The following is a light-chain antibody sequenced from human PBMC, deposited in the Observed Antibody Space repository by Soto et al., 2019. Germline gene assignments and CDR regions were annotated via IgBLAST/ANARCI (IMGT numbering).Light chain of an antibody. CDR2: GAS. V-gene: IGKV3-15*01. J-gene: IGKJ1*01. CDR1: QSVSSSY. Sequence: EIVMTQSPGTLSLSPGERATLSCRASQSVSSSYLVLHQQKPGQAPRLLIYGASTRATGIPARFSGSGSGTEFTLTISSLQSEDFAVYYCQQYNNWPPTWTFGQGTKVDIK. CDR3: QQYNNWPPTWT.